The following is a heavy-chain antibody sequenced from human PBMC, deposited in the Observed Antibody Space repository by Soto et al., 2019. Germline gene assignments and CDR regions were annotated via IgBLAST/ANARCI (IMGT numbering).Heavy chain of an antibody. CDR1: GFTFSSYW. J-gene: IGHJ3*02. CDR2: IKQDGSEK. CDR3: ARVIQWLVPRGAFDI. Sequence: EVQLVESGGGLVQPGGSLRLSCAASGFTFSSYWMSWVRQAPGKGLEWVANIKQDGSEKYYVDSVKGRFTISRDNAKNSLYLQMNSLRAEDTAVYYCARVIQWLVPRGAFDIWDQGTMVTVSS. V-gene: IGHV3-7*05. D-gene: IGHD6-19*01.